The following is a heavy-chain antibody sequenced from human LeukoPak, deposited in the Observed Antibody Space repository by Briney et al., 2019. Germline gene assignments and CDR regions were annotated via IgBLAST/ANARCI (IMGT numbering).Heavy chain of an antibody. CDR2: INPSGGST. J-gene: IGHJ5*02. D-gene: IGHD1-26*01. Sequence: ASVKVSCKASGYTFTSYYMHWVRQAPGQGLEWMGIINPSGGSTSYAQKFQGRVTMTRDMSTNTDYMELSSLRSEDTAVYYCARDNSVGDTAWWFDPWGQGTLVTVSS. V-gene: IGHV1-46*01. CDR3: ARDNSVGDTAWWFDP. CDR1: GYTFTSYY.